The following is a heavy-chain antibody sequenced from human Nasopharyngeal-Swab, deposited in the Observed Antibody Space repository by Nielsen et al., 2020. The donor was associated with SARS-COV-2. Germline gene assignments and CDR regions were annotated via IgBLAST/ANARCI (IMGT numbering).Heavy chain of an antibody. CDR3: TRNDFWSGYYTDY. V-gene: IGHV3-49*03. CDR2: IRSKAYGGTT. J-gene: IGHJ4*02. CDR1: GFTFGDYA. D-gene: IGHD3-3*01. Sequence: GESLKISCTASGFTFGDYAMSWFRQAPGKGLEWVGFIRSKAYGGTTEYAASVKGRFTISRDDSKSIAYLQMNGLKTEDTAVYYCTRNDFWSGYYTDYWGQGALVTVSS.